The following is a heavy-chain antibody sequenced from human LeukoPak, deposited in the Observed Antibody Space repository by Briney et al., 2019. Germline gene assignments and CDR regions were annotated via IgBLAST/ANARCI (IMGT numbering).Heavy chain of an antibody. Sequence: GASVKVSCKASGYTFTSYDINWLRQATGQGLEWMGWMNPNSGNTGYAQKFQGRVTMTRNTSISTAYMELSSLRSEDTAVYYCAKGYGYSYDNGPFDYWGQGTLVTVSS. CDR2: MNPNSGNT. D-gene: IGHD5-18*01. V-gene: IGHV1-8*01. CDR3: AKGYGYSYDNGPFDY. J-gene: IGHJ4*02. CDR1: GYTFTSYD.